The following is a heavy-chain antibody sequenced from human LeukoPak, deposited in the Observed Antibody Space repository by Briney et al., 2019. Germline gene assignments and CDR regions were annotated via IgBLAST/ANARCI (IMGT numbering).Heavy chain of an antibody. CDR2: INPNSGGT. D-gene: IGHD3-22*01. CDR3: ASLTYYYDSSGYTFDY. Sequence: ASVKVSCKASGYTFTGYYKHWVRQAPGQGLEWMGWINPNSGGTNYAQKFQGRVTMTRDTSISTAYMELSRLRSDDTAVYYCASLTYYYDSSGYTFDYWGQGTLVIVSS. CDR1: GYTFTGYY. J-gene: IGHJ4*02. V-gene: IGHV1-2*02.